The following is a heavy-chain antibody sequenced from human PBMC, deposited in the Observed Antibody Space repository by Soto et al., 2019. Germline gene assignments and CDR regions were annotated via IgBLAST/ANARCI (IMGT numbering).Heavy chain of an antibody. CDR1: GFTFDDYA. CDR3: TIGGFERFCSGGRCDFDY. CDR2: ISWNSNII. Sequence: EVQLVESGGGLVQPGRSLRLSCAASGFTFDDYAMHWVRRDPGKGLEWVSSISWNSNIIGYADSVKGRFTISRDNAKNSLYLQMDSLRPEDTALYYCTIGGFERFCSGGRCDFDYWGQGTLVTVSS. J-gene: IGHJ4*02. V-gene: IGHV3-9*01. D-gene: IGHD2-15*01.